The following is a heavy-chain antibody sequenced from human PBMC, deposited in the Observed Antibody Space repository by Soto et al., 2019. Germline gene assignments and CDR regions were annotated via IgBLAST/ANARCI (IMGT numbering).Heavy chain of an antibody. D-gene: IGHD3-22*01. CDR3: ARRRLYYYDSSDY. Sequence: GGSLRLSCTASGFTFGTYWIHWVRRAPGKGLMWVSRINIDGSTTNYADSVKGRFTISRDNAKNTVYLQMNSLTAEDTAMYYCARRRLYYYDSSDYWGQGTLVTVS. CDR2: INIDGSTT. J-gene: IGHJ4*02. V-gene: IGHV3-74*01. CDR1: GFTFGTYW.